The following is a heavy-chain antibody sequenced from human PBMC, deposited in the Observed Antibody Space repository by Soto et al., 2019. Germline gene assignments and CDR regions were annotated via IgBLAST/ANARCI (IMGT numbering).Heavy chain of an antibody. J-gene: IGHJ6*02. V-gene: IGHV3-7*01. CDR1: GFTFSSYW. CDR3: ARIASSGRGWDV. D-gene: IGHD3-10*01. Sequence: EVQLVESGGGLVQPGGSLRLSCVDSGFTFSSYWMSWVRQAPVKGLEWVGSIKQDGSEENYVDSVKGRFTISRDNAKNSMYLQMNGMSAEDTAVDYCARIASSGRGWDVWGQGTTVVVSS. CDR2: IKQDGSEE.